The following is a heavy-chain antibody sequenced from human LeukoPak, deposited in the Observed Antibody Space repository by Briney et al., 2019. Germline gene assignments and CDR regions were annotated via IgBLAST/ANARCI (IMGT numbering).Heavy chain of an antibody. CDR2: ILYDGTDK. CDR3: AKGAVESLDYYFYMEV. V-gene: IGHV3-30-3*01. D-gene: IGHD2-15*01. J-gene: IGHJ6*03. CDR1: GFTFSHYT. Sequence: GGSLRLSCVASGFTFSHYTMHWVRQAPGKGLEWVAFILYDGTDKYYADSVKGRFTISRDNSKNTVFLEMNSLGVEDTALYYCAKGAVESLDYYFYMEVWGTGTTVSVSS.